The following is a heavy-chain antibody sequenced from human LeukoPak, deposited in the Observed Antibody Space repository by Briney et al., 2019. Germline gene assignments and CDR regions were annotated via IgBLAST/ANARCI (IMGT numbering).Heavy chain of an antibody. V-gene: IGHV4-39*01. CDR3: ARLNYYGSGSYYNAGLDY. CDR2: IYYSGST. CDR1: GGSIRSRNFY. D-gene: IGHD3-10*01. J-gene: IGHJ4*02. Sequence: SETLSLTCTVSGGSIRSRNFYWAWVRQPPGKGLEWIGTIYYSGSTYYNPSLKSRVTISLDTSKNQFSLKLSSVTAADTAVYYCARLNYYGSGSYYNAGLDYWGQGTLVTVSS.